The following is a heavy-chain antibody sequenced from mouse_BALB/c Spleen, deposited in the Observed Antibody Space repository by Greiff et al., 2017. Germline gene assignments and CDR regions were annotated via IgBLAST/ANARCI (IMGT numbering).Heavy chain of an antibody. CDR3: ASMITTRYYFDY. V-gene: IGHV1-7*01. CDR1: GYTFTSYW. Sequence: VKLQESGAELAKPGASVKMSCKASGYTFTSYWMHWVKQRPGQGLEWIGYINPSTGYTEYNQKFKDKATLTADKSSSTAYMQLSSLTSEDSAVYYCASMITTRYYFDYWGQGTTLTVSS. D-gene: IGHD2-4*01. J-gene: IGHJ2*01. CDR2: INPSTGYT.